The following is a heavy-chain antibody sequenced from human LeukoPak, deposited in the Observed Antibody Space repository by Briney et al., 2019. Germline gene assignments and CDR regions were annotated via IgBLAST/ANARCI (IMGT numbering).Heavy chain of an antibody. CDR1: GGSFSGYY. CDR3: ARRPYYYDSRGFDP. J-gene: IGHJ5*02. CDR2: INHSGST. D-gene: IGHD3-22*01. V-gene: IGHV4-34*01. Sequence: SETLSLTCAVYGGSFSGYYWSWIRQPPGKGLEWIGEINHSGSTNYNPSLKSRVTISVDTSKNQFSLKLSSVTAADTAVYYCARRPYYYDSRGFDPWGQGTLVTVSS.